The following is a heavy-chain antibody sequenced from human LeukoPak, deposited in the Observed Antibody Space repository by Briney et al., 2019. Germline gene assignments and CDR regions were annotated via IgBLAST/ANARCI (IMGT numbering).Heavy chain of an antibody. Sequence: ASGKVSCKAPGHTFSSNYMHWVRQGPGQGLDWMGMFNPGDGSTTYAQKFRGRVTMTRDTSKSTVYMQLSGLRSEDTAVYYCASCDFWSGYCSSWGQGSLVTVSS. J-gene: IGHJ5*02. CDR3: ASCDFWSGYCSS. V-gene: IGHV1-46*01. D-gene: IGHD3-3*01. CDR2: FNPGDGST. CDR1: GHTFSSNY.